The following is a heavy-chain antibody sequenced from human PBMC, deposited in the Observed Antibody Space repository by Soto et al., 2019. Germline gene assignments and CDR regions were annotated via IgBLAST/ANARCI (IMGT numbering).Heavy chain of an antibody. Sequence: PSETLSLTCAVSGGSISSGGYSWSWIRQPPGKGLEWIGYIYHSGSTYYNPSLKSRVTISVDRSKNQFSLKLSSVTAADTAVYYCTLRGYYDSSGYPPFDYWGQGTLVTVSS. CDR1: GGSISSGGYS. CDR3: TLRGYYDSSGYPPFDY. D-gene: IGHD3-22*01. V-gene: IGHV4-30-2*01. CDR2: IYHSGST. J-gene: IGHJ4*02.